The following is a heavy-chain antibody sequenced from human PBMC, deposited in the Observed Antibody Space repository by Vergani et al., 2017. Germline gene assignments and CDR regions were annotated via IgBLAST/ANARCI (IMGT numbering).Heavy chain of an antibody. CDR3: AKDILRWAFDY. D-gene: IGHD4-23*01. J-gene: IGHJ4*02. V-gene: IGHV3-23*01. Sequence: EVQLWDSGGGLAQPGGSLRLSCVASGFTFSSNAMSWVRQAPGKGLEWVSGIGGDGKTHYPDSGKGRFTISRDNSKNTLYLQMNSLRAEDTVIYYCAKDILRWAFDYLGPGNLGNVSP. CDR1: GFTFSSNA. CDR2: IGGDGKT.